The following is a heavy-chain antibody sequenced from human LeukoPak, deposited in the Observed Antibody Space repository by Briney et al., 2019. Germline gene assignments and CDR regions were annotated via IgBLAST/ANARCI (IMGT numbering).Heavy chain of an antibody. CDR1: GYTFTSYD. D-gene: IGHD3-10*01. V-gene: IGHV1-8*03. CDR2: MNPNSGNT. J-gene: IGHJ3*02. Sequence: ALVKDSCKASGYTFTSYDINWVRQATGQGLEWMGWMNPNSGNTGYAQKFQGRVTITRNTSISTAYMELSSLRSEDTAVYYCVSVARGAFDIWGQGTMVTVSS. CDR3: VSVARGAFDI.